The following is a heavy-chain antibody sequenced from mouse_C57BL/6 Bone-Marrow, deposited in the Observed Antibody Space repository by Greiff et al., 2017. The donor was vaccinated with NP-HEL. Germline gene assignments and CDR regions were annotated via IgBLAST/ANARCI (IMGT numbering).Heavy chain of an antibody. J-gene: IGHJ4*01. D-gene: IGHD1-1*02. CDR1: GFTFSDFY. V-gene: IGHV7-1*01. CDR2: SRNKANDYTT. CDR3: AREDYDYYAMDY. Sequence: EVMLVESGGGLVQSGRSLRLSCATSGFTFSDFYMEWVRQAPGKGLEWIAASRNKANDYTTEYSASVKGRFIVSRDTSQSILYLQMNALRAEDTAIYYCAREDYDYYAMDYWGQGTSVTVSS.